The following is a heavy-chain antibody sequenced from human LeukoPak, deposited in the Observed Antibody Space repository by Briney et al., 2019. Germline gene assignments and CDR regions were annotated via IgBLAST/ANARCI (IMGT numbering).Heavy chain of an antibody. CDR3: AGGIAAAGTSPYYYYYYGMDV. J-gene: IGHJ6*02. CDR1: GFTVSSNY. Sequence: PGGSLRLSCAASGFTVSSNYMSWVRQAPRKGLEWVSVIYSGGSTYYADSVKGRFTISRDNSKNALYLQMNSLRAEDTAVYYCAGGIAAAGTSPYYYYYYGMDVWGQGATVTVSS. V-gene: IGHV3-66*01. D-gene: IGHD6-13*01. CDR2: IYSGGST.